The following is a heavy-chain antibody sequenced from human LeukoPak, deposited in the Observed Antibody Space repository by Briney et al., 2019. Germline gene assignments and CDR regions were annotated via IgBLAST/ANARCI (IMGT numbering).Heavy chain of an antibody. CDR3: ARSPPIAAAGPFDY. J-gene: IGHJ4*02. Sequence: ASVKVSCKASGYTFTSYGISWVRQAPGQGLEWMGWISAYNGNTNYAQKLQGRVTMTTDTSTSTAYMELRSLRSDDTAVYYCARSPPIAAAGPFDYWGQGTLVTVSS. CDR2: ISAYNGNT. CDR1: GYTFTSYG. D-gene: IGHD6-13*01. V-gene: IGHV1-18*01.